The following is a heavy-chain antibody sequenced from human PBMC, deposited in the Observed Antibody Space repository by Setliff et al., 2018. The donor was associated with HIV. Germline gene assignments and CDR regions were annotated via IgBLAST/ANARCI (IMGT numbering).Heavy chain of an antibody. D-gene: IGHD6-19*01. CDR1: GGSFSGYY. Sequence: PSETLSLTCAVYGGSFSGYYWSWIRQPPGKGLEWIGEINHSGSTNYNPSLKSRVTISVDTSKNQFSLKLSSVTAADTAVYYCARESVAVAVGWFDSWGQGTLVTAPQ. CDR2: INHSGST. V-gene: IGHV4-34*01. J-gene: IGHJ5*01. CDR3: ARESVAVAVGWFDS.